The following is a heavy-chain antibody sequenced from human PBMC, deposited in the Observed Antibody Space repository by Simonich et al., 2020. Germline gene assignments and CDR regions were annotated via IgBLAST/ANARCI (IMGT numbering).Heavy chain of an antibody. CDR1: GYTFTGYS. D-gene: IGHD2-2*01. Sequence: QVQLVQSGAEVKKPGASVKVFCKASGYTFTGYSMQWVRQAPGQGLAGMGRINPNGGGTNHDPKFHGRVTRTRDTSISTAYMELSRLRSDDTAVYYCARDTFLGYCSSTSCYDAFDIWGQGTMVTVSS. J-gene: IGHJ3*02. CDR2: INPNGGGT. V-gene: IGHV1-2*06. CDR3: ARDTFLGYCSSTSCYDAFDI.